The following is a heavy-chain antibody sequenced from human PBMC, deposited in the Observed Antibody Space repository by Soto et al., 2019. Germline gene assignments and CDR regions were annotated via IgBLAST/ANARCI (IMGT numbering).Heavy chain of an antibody. D-gene: IGHD5-18*01. Sequence: SYCLSLSCAVCRGCVSSYVVSWILQHPGKGLEWIGYIYYSGITNYNPSLKSRVTISVDTSKNQFSLKLSSVTAADTAVYYCARHPPGYNYGYGIDYWGQGTLVTVSS. CDR3: ARHPPGYNYGYGIDY. CDR2: IYYSGIT. CDR1: RGCVSSYV. V-gene: IGHV4-59*08. J-gene: IGHJ4*02.